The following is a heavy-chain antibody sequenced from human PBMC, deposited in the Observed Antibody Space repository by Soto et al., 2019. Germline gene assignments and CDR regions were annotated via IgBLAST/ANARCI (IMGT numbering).Heavy chain of an antibody. D-gene: IGHD4-17*01. CDR1: GGTFSSYA. J-gene: IGHJ4*02. V-gene: IGHV1-69*12. CDR2: IIPIFGTA. CDR3: AREPHRDYGRDPLLLDY. Sequence: QVQLVQSGAEVKKPGSSVKVSCKASGGTFSSYAISWVRQAPGQGLEWMGWIIPIFGTANYAQKFQGRVTITADESTRTAYVELSSVRSEDTAVYYCAREPHRDYGRDPLLLDYWGQGTLVTVSS.